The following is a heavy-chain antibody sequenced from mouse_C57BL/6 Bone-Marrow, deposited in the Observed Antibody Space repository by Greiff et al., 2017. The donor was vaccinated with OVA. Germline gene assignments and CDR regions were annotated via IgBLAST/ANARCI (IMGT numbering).Heavy chain of an antibody. CDR2: INPSSGYT. J-gene: IGHJ3*01. D-gene: IGHD2-1*01. CDR3: AREDGNGFAY. CDR1: GYTFTSYT. V-gene: IGHV1-4*01. Sequence: QVQLQQSGAELARPGASVKMSCKASGYTFTSYTMHWVKQRPGQGLEWIGNINPSSGYTKYNQKFKDKATLTADKSSSTAYMQLSSLTSEDSAVYYCAREDGNGFAYWGQGTLVTVSA.